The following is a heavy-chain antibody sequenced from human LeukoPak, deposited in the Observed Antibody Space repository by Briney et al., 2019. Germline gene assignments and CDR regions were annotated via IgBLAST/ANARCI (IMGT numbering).Heavy chain of an antibody. V-gene: IGHV1-18*01. CDR1: GFTFTSSA. CDR2: ISAYNGNT. J-gene: IGHJ5*02. Sequence: ASVKVSCKASGFTFTSSAVQWVRQARGQRLEWMGWISAYNGNTNYAQKLQGRVTMTTDTSTSTAYMELRSLRSDDTAVYYCARDRSGYDNWFDPWGQGTLVTVSS. CDR3: ARDRSGYDNWFDP. D-gene: IGHD5-12*01.